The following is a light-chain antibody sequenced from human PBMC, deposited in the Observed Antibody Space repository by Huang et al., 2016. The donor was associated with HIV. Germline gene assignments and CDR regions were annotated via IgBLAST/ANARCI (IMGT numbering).Light chain of an antibody. Sequence: DVVMTQSPLSLPVTLGQPASISCRSSQSLVNSDVNTYLNWFQQRPGQSPRRLIYKVSNRDSGVPDRFSGSGSGTDFTLKISRVEAEDVGVYYCMQGTHRPGTFGQGTKVEIK. CDR3: MQGTHRPGT. J-gene: IGKJ1*01. CDR2: KVS. V-gene: IGKV2-30*01. CDR1: QSLVNSDVNTY.